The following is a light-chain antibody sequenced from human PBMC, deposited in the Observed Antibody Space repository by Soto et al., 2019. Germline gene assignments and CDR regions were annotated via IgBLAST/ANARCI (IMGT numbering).Light chain of an antibody. CDR2: GAS. J-gene: IGKJ5*01. CDR1: QSVSSSY. V-gene: IGKV3-20*01. CDR3: QQYGSSSIP. Sequence: EVGWTQSPGTLSLSPGERATLSCRASQSVSSSYLAWYQQKPGQAPRLLIYGASSRATGIPDRFSGSGSGTDFTLIMSRLEPEDFAVYYCQQYGSSSIPFGQGTRLEIK.